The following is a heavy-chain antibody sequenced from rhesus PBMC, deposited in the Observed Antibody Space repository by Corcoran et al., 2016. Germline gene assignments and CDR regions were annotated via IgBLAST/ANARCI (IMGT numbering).Heavy chain of an antibody. D-gene: IGHD6-13*01. V-gene: IGHV1S2*01. CDR3: ATGPYSSWCDY. CDR1: GYTFTDYY. CDR2: INPYNGNT. J-gene: IGHJ4*01. Sequence: QVQLVQSGAEVKKPGSSVKVSCKASGYTFTDYYMQWVRQAPGQGLEWIGWINPYNGNTKYATNFQGRVTMTRDTSTSTAYMELSSLRSEDTAVYYCATGPYSSWCDYWGQGVLVTVSS.